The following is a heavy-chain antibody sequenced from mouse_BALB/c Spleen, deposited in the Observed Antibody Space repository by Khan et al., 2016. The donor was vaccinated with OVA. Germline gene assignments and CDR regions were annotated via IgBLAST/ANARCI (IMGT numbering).Heavy chain of an antibody. CDR3: TRDRIDY. J-gene: IGHJ2*01. V-gene: IGHV1-7*01. CDR2: INPSSGYT. CDR1: GYTFSTYW. Sequence: QVQLKQSGAELAKPGASVKMSCKASGYTFSTYWIHWVKQRPGQGLEWIGYINPSSGYTYYNQRFNDKATLTAAKSSSTAYMQLSSLASEGSAVYYCTRDRIDYWGQGTTLTVSS.